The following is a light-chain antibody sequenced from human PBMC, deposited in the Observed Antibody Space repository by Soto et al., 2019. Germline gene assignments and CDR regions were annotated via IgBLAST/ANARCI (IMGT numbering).Light chain of an antibody. CDR2: ANS. Sequence: QSVLTQPPSVSGAPGQGVTISCTGSSFNIGANYDVHWYQHLSGTGPKLLIYANSFRPSGVPDRVSASKSGSSASLAITGLQAEDEADYYCQSYDARLSAYVFGTGTKLTIL. CDR1: SFNIGANYD. CDR3: QSYDARLSAYV. J-gene: IGLJ1*01. V-gene: IGLV1-40*01.